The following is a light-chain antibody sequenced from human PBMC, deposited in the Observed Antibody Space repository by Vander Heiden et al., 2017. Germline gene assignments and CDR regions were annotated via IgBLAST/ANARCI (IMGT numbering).Light chain of an antibody. CDR1: SSDVGGYNY. J-gene: IGLJ2*01. Sequence: QSALTQPRSVSGSPGQSVTISCTGTSSDVGGYNYVSWYQQHPGQAPNLMIYDVSKRPSGVPDRFSGSKSGNTASLTISGLQAEDEADYYCCSYAGSYTYVVFGGGTKLTVL. CDR2: DVS. V-gene: IGLV2-11*01. CDR3: CSYAGSYTYVV.